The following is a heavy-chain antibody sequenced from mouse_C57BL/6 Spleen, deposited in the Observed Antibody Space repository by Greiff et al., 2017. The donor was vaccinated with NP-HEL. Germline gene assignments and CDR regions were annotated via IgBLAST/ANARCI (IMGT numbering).Heavy chain of an antibody. CDR2: ISYSGST. CDR1: GYSITSGYD. Sequence: EVKLQESGPGMVKPSQSLSLTCTVTGYSITSGYDWHWIRHFPGNKLEWMGYISYSGSTNYNPSLKSRISITHDTSKNHFFLKLNSVTTEDTATYYCARGAYDYDGMDYWGQGTSVTVSS. J-gene: IGHJ4*01. V-gene: IGHV3-1*01. D-gene: IGHD3-1*01. CDR3: ARGAYDYDGMDY.